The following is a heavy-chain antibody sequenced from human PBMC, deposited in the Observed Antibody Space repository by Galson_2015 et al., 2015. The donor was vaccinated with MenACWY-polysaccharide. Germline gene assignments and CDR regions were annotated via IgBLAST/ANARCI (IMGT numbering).Heavy chain of an antibody. J-gene: IGHJ4*02. V-gene: IGHV4-38-2*01. CDR2: IYHSGST. Sequence: ETLSLTCAVSGCSISSGYYWGWVRPPPGEGLEWIGRIYHSGSTNYNPSLKSRVTISIDTSKNQFSLKLSSVTAADTAVYYCARVEKYSGSYYILHWGQGTLVTVSS. CDR1: GCSISSGYY. CDR3: ARVEKYSGSYYILH. D-gene: IGHD1-26*01.